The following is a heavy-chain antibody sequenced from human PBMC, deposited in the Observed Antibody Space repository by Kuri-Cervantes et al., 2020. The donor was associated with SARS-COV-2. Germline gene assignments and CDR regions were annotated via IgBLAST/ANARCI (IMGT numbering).Heavy chain of an antibody. CDR3: ARREIAARRLFDY. CDR2: INHSGST. D-gene: IGHD6-6*01. V-gene: IGHV4-34*01. CDR1: GGSFSGYY. Sequence: GSLRLPCAVYGGSFSGYYWSWIRQPPGKGLEWIGEINHSGSTNYNPSLKSRVTISVDTSKNQFSLKLSSVTAADTAVYYCARREIAARRLFDYWGQGTLVTVSS. J-gene: IGHJ4*02.